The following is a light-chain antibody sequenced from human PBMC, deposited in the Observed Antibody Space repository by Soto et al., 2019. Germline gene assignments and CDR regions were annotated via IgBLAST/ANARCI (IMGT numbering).Light chain of an antibody. CDR2: DVN. Sequence: QSVLTQPASVSGSPGQSITISCTGTSSDVGGANYVSWYQQHPGKAPKLMIYDVNNRPSGVSNRFSGSKSGNTASLTISGLQAEDEADYYCSSYTGSSTYVVFGGGTQLTVL. V-gene: IGLV2-14*01. J-gene: IGLJ2*01. CDR1: SSDVGGANY. CDR3: SSYTGSSTYVV.